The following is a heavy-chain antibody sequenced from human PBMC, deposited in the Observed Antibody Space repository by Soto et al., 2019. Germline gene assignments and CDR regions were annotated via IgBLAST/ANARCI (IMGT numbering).Heavy chain of an antibody. D-gene: IGHD3-22*01. CDR3: SRLLYDRSGYYYFDY. CDR1: GGSISSRSYY. J-gene: IGHJ4*02. CDR2: IYYSGST. V-gene: IGHV4-39*01. Sequence: TSETLSLTCTVSGGSISSRSYYWAWIRRPPGKGLEWIGSIYYSGSTYDNPSLKSRVSTSVEMSKNQFSLKLSSVTAADTAVYYCSRLLYDRSGYYYFDYWGQGTLVTVSS.